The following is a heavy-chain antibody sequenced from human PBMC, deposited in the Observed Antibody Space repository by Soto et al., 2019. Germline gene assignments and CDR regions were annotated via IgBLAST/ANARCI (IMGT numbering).Heavy chain of an antibody. CDR2: INSDGSST. Sequence: EVQLVESAGGLVQPGGSLRLSCAASGFTFSSYWMHWVRQAPGKGLVWVSRINSDGSSTSYADSVKGRFTISRDNAKNTLYLQMNSLRAEDTAVYYCVRTSLVVAAATREDYWGQGTLVTVSS. D-gene: IGHD2-15*01. J-gene: IGHJ4*02. CDR3: VRTSLVVAAATREDY. CDR1: GFTFSSYW. V-gene: IGHV3-74*01.